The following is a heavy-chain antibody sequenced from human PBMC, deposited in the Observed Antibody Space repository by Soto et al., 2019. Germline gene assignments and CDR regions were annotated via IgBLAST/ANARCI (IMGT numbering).Heavy chain of an antibody. D-gene: IGHD3-10*01. Sequence: EVQLVESGGGLVQPGGSLRLSCAASGFTFSRYWMHWVRQAPGKGLVWVSRINGDGSSTNYAASVKGRFTISRDNAKNTLYLQMNSMRAEDTAVYYCAIGRQYGYYVDYWGQGTLGTVSS. CDR2: INGDGSST. V-gene: IGHV3-74*01. J-gene: IGHJ4*02. CDR3: AIGRQYGYYVDY. CDR1: GFTFSRYW.